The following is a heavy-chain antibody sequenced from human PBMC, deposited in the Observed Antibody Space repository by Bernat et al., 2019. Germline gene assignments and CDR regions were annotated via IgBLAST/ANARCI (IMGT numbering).Heavy chain of an antibody. V-gene: IGHV3-30-3*01. CDR3: ARQRNYYDSSGHFDY. CDR2: ISYDGSNK. J-gene: IGHJ4*02. CDR1: GFTFSSYA. D-gene: IGHD3-22*01. Sequence: QVQLVASGGGVVQPGRSLRLSCAASGFTFSSYAMHWVRQAPGKGLEWVAVISYDGSNKYYADSVKGRFNISRDNSKNTLYLQMNSLRAEDTAVYYCARQRNYYDSSGHFDYWGQGTLVTVSS.